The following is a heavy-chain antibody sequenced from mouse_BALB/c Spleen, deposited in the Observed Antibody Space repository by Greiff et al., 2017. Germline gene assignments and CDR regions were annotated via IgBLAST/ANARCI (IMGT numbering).Heavy chain of an antibody. V-gene: IGHV5-4*02. D-gene: IGHD3-2*01. J-gene: IGHJ3*01. CDR2: ISDGGSYT. CDR3: ARGDSSGYVGFAY. Sequence: DVHLVESGGGLVKPGGSLKLSCAASGFTFSDYYMYWVRQTPEKRLEWVATISDGGSYTYYPDSVKGRFTISRDNAKNNLYLQMSSLKSEDTAMYYCARGDSSGYVGFAYWGQGTLVTVSA. CDR1: GFTFSDYY.